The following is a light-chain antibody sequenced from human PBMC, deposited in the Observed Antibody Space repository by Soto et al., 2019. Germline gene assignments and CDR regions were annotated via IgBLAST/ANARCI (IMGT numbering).Light chain of an antibody. CDR1: QGISSY. V-gene: IGKV1-9*01. CDR2: AAS. J-gene: IGKJ5*01. Sequence: DLQLTQSPSFLSASVGDRVTITCRASQGISSYLAWYQQKPGKAPKFLIYAASTLQSGVPSRFSGSGSGTEFTLTIISLQPEDFATYYCQGLSDYPITCGQGTRLEIK. CDR3: QGLSDYPIT.